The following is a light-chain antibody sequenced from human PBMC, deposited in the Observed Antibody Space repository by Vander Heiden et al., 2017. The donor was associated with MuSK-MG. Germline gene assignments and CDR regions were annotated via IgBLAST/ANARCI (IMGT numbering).Light chain of an antibody. CDR1: SSDVGTYNY. CDR3: SSYTNTNTRV. CDR2: DVS. Sequence: QSALTPPASVSGSPGQSITISCTGTSSDVGTYNYVSWYQQLPGKAPKLIIYDVSNRPSGVSNRFSGSKSGDTASLTISGLQADDEADYYCSSYTNTNTRVFGTGTKVTVL. J-gene: IGLJ1*01. V-gene: IGLV2-14*01.